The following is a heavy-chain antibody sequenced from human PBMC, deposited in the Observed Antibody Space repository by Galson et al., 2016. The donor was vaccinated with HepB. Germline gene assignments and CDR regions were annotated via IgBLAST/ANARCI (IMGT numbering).Heavy chain of an antibody. CDR2: IYPGDSDT. V-gene: IGHV5-51*01. D-gene: IGHD3-22*01. CDR1: GYRFSTHW. Sequence: QSGAEVTKPGESLKISCKGSGYRFSTHWIGWVRQMPGKGLEWMGIIYPGDSDTRYSPSFQGQVTISADQSINTVYLQWSSLKASDSAMYYCGRHYPEYYYDNSGYDYWGQGTLVTVSS. J-gene: IGHJ4*02. CDR3: GRHYPEYYYDNSGYDY.